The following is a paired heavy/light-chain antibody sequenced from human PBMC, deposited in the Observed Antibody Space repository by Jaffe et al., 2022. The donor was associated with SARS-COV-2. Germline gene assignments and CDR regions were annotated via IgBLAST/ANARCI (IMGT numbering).Heavy chain of an antibody. V-gene: IGHV4-39*01. CDR2: IYYSGST. Sequence: QLQLQESGPGLVKPSETLSLTCTVSGGSISSSSYYWGWIRQPPGKGLEWIGSIYYSGSTYYNPSLKSRVTISVDTSKNQFSLKLSSVTAADTAVYYCARHYLGQQLAPPKNYYYYYYMDVWGKGTTVTVSS. J-gene: IGHJ6*03. D-gene: IGHD6-13*01. CDR1: GGSISSSSYY. CDR3: ARHYLGQQLAPPKNYYYYYYMDV.
Light chain of an antibody. CDR1: QSLLDSDDGNTY. CDR3: MQRIEFPIT. Sequence: DIVMTQTPLSLPVTPGEPASISCRSSQSLLDSDDGNTYLDWYLQKPGQSPQLLIYTLSYRASGVPDRFSGSGSGTDFTLKISRVEAEDVGVYYCMQRIEFPITFGQGTRLEIK. V-gene: IGKV2-40*01. CDR2: TLS. J-gene: IGKJ5*01.